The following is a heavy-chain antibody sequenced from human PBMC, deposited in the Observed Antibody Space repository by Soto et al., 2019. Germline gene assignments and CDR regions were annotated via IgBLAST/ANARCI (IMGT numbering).Heavy chain of an antibody. D-gene: IGHD1-1*01. CDR3: ARETYRTFYFDN. V-gene: IGHV3-74*01. J-gene: IGHJ4*02. Sequence: GGSLRLSCAASGFTFSSYWMHWVRQAPGKGLVWVSRINRDGSSANYADSVKGRFTVSRDNAKNTLYLQMNSLRAEDAAVYYCARETYRTFYFDNWGQGALVTVSS. CDR2: INRDGSSA. CDR1: GFTFSSYW.